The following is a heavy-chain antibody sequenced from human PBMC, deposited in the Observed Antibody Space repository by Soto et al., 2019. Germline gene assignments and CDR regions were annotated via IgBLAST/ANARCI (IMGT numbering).Heavy chain of an antibody. CDR2: IYPGDSDT. CDR3: ARPTKREYSGYDYGTEFDY. J-gene: IGHJ4*02. V-gene: IGHV5-51*01. CDR1: GYSFTSYW. Sequence: GESLKISCKGSGYSFTSYWIGWVRQMPGKGLEWMGIIYPGDSDTRYSPSFQGQVTISADKSISTAYLQWSSLKASDTAMYYCARPTKREYSGYDYGTEFDYWGQGTLVTVSS. D-gene: IGHD5-12*01.